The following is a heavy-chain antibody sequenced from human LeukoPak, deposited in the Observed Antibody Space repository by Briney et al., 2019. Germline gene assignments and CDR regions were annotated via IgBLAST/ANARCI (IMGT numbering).Heavy chain of an antibody. CDR1: GFTFSSYW. CDR3: ARERKIFGVVIMDAFDI. D-gene: IGHD3-3*01. J-gene: IGHJ3*02. Sequence: GGSLRLSCAASGFTFSSYWMSWVRQAPGKGLEWVANIKQDGSEKYYVDSVKGRFTISRDNAKNSLYLQMNSLRAEDTAVYYRARERKIFGVVIMDAFDIWDQGTMVTVSS. V-gene: IGHV3-7*01. CDR2: IKQDGSEK.